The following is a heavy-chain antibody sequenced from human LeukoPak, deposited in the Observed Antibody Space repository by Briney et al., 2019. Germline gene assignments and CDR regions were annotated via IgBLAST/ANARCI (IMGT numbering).Heavy chain of an antibody. Sequence: PSEILSLTCTVSGGSVTSGSYYWSWIRQPPGKGLEWIGYIYYSGSTNYNPSLKGRVTISVDTSKNQFSLKLSSVTAADTAVYYCARESGCNGGSCYGRGFDYWGQGTLVTVSS. D-gene: IGHD2-15*01. CDR1: GGSVTSGSYY. V-gene: IGHV4-61*01. CDR3: ARESGCNGGSCYGRGFDY. CDR2: IYYSGST. J-gene: IGHJ4*02.